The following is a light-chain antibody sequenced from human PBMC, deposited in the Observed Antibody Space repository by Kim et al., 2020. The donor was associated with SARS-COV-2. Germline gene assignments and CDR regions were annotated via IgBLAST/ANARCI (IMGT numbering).Light chain of an antibody. V-gene: IGKV3-20*01. Sequence: EIALTQSPGTLSLSPGEGATLSCRASQAITNSYLAWYQQKPGQAPRLLIYGASSRATGIPNRFSGSGSGTDFTLTISRLEPEDFAVYYCQHYGNSPYTCGQGTKLEIK. CDR2: GAS. J-gene: IGKJ2*01. CDR1: QAITNSY. CDR3: QHYGNSPYT.